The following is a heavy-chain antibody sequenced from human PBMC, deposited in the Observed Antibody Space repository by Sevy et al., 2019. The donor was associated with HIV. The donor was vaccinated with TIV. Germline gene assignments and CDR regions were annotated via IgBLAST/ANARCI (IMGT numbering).Heavy chain of an antibody. Sequence: GESLKISCAASGFTFSSYGMHWVRQAPGKGLEWVAVIWYDGSNKYYADSVKGRFTISRDNSKNTLYLLMNSLRAEDTAWYYCARDFGAYDSSGYSPSRGFDPWGQGTLVTVSS. CDR2: IWYDGSNK. CDR3: ARDFGAYDSSGYSPSRGFDP. D-gene: IGHD3-22*01. V-gene: IGHV3-33*01. CDR1: GFTFSSYG. J-gene: IGHJ5*02.